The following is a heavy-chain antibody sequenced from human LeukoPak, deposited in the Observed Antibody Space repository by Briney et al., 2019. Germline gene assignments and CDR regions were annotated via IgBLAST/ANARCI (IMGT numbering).Heavy chain of an antibody. J-gene: IGHJ4*02. Sequence: GGSLRLSCAASGLTFSSYWMHWVRQAPGKGLVWVSRINSDGSSTSYADSVKGRFTISRDNAKNTLYLQMNSLRAEDTAVYYCARGGYCGGDCYSFDYWGQGTLVTVSS. CDR2: INSDGSST. V-gene: IGHV3-74*01. CDR3: ARGGYCGGDCYSFDY. D-gene: IGHD2-21*02. CDR1: GLTFSSYW.